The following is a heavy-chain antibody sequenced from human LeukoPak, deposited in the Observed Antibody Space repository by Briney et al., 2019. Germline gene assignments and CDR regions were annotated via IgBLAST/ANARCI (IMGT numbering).Heavy chain of an antibody. CDR1: GYTFTDYY. CDR3: ARADTVTTSPFDY. V-gene: IGHV1-2*06. CDR2: INPNSGGT. D-gene: IGHD4-11*01. Sequence: ASVKVSCKASGYTFTDYYMHWVPQAPGQGLEWMGRINPNSGGTNYAQKFQGRVTMTRDTSISTAYMELSRLRSDDTAIYYCARADTVTTSPFDYWGQGTLVTVSS. J-gene: IGHJ4*02.